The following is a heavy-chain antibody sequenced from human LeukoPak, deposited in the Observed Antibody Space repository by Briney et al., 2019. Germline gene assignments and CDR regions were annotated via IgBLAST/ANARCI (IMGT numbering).Heavy chain of an antibody. J-gene: IGHJ4*02. Sequence: GGSLRLSCTVSGFTVSSNSMSWVRQAPGKGLEWVSFIYSGNTHYSDSVKGRFTISRDNSKNTLYLQMNSLRAEDTAVYYCARRAGAYSHPYDYWGQGTLVTVSS. CDR1: GFTVSSNS. CDR2: IYSGNT. D-gene: IGHD4/OR15-4a*01. CDR3: ARRAGAYSHPYDY. V-gene: IGHV3-53*01.